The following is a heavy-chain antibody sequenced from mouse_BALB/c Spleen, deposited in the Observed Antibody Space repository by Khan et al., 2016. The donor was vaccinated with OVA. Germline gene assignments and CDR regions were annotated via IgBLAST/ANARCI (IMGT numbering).Heavy chain of an antibody. D-gene: IGHD1-1*01. V-gene: IGHV5-6*01. CDR1: GFTFSTYG. J-gene: IGHJ3*01. CDR2: FSTGGHYT. Sequence: DVLLVESGGDLVEPGGSLKLTCAASGFTFSTYGMSWVRQTLDKRLVGGATFSTGGHYTYYPDSVRGRFTISRDNAKHTLYLQMHSLNSEDTPMFYCARVGYYYDSEGFAYWGQGTLVTVSA. CDR3: ARVGYYYDSEGFAY.